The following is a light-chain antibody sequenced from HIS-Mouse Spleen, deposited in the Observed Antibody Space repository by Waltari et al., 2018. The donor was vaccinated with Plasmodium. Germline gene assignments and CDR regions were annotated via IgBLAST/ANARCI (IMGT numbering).Light chain of an antibody. CDR1: ALPKKY. CDR3: YSTDSSGNHRV. Sequence: SYELTQPPPASVSPGPAVRITLSGAALPKKYAAWYQQKSRQAPVLVIYEDSKRPSGIPERFSGSSSGTMATLTISGAQVEDEADYYCYSTDSSGNHRVFGGGTKLTVL. J-gene: IGLJ3*02. V-gene: IGLV3-10*01. CDR2: EDS.